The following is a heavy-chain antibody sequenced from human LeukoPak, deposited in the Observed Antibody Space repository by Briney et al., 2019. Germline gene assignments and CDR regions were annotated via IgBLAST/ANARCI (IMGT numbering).Heavy chain of an antibody. V-gene: IGHV1-69*13. CDR1: GGTFSSYA. D-gene: IGHD6-13*01. J-gene: IGHJ5*02. CDR3: AREEILTAAGGWFDP. CDR2: IIPIFGTA. Sequence: SVTVSCKASGGTFSSYAISWVRQAPGQGVEWMGGIIPIFGTANYAQKFQGRVTITADESTSTAYMELSSLRSEDTAVYYCAREEILTAAGGWFDPWGQGTLVTVSS.